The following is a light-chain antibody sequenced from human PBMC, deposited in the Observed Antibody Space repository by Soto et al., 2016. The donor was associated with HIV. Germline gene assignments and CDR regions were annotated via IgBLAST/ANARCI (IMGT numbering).Light chain of an antibody. CDR1: KIGSKS. V-gene: IGLV3-21*02. CDR2: DDS. Sequence: SYVLTQPPSESVAPGETARITCGGNKIGSKSVHWYQERSGQAPLLVVYDDSDRPSGIPERFSGSSSGNTATLTISRVEAGDEAEYYCQVWDGKDDHPVFGGGTKLTVL. CDR3: QVWDGKDDHPV. J-gene: IGLJ3*02.